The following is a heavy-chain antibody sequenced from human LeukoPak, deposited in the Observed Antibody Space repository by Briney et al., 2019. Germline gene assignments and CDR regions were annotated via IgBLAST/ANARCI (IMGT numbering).Heavy chain of an antibody. J-gene: IGHJ4*02. Sequence: ESGGSLRLSCAASGFTLSSYWMHWVRQAPGKGLVWVSRINSDGTSTTYADFVKGRFTISRDSAKNTLYLQMNSLRDEDTAVYYCARGPIPATAIPENWGQGTLVTVSS. V-gene: IGHV3-74*03. CDR2: INSDGTST. CDR1: GFTLSSYW. CDR3: ARGPIPATAIPEN. D-gene: IGHD2-2*02.